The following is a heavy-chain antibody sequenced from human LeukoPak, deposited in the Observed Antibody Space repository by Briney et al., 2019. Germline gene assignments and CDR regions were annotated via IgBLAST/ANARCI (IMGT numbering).Heavy chain of an antibody. CDR2: TYYRSKWYY. V-gene: IGHV6-1*01. D-gene: IGHD3-10*01. CDR3: ARGLTIVRGVNGILDY. Sequence: SQTLSLTCAISGDSVSSNDAAWNWIRQSPSRGLEWLGRTYYRSKWYYDYAVSVKSRMTINPDTSKNQSSLQLNTVTPEDTAVYYCARGLTIVRGVNGILDYWGQGTLVTVSS. J-gene: IGHJ4*02. CDR1: GDSVSSNDAA.